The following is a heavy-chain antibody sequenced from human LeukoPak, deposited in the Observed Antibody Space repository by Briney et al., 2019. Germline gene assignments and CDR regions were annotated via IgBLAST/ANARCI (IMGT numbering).Heavy chain of an antibody. CDR1: GFTFSSYA. CDR3: AREQPTGTTGTTDAFDI. Sequence: GGSLRLSCAASGFTFSSYAMHWVRQAPGKGLERVAVISYDGSNKYYADPVKGRFTISRDNSKNTLYLQMNSLRAEDTAVYYCAREQPTGTTGTTDAFDIWGQGTMVTVSS. CDR2: ISYDGSNK. V-gene: IGHV3-30-3*01. J-gene: IGHJ3*02. D-gene: IGHD1-1*01.